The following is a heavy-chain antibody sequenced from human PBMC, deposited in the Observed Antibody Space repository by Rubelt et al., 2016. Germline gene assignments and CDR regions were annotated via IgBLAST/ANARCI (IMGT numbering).Heavy chain of an antibody. V-gene: IGHV4-34*01. CDR1: GGSFSGYY. J-gene: IGHJ3*02. CDR2: INHSGST. D-gene: IGHD6-13*01. CDR3: AIPIAAAGTRAFDI. Sequence: QVQLQQWGAGLLKPSETLSLTCAVYGGSFSGYYWSWIRQPPGKGLEWIGEINHSGSTNYNPSLKSRVTLSVDTSKNQFSLKLSSVTAADTAVYYCAIPIAAAGTRAFDIWGQGTMVTVSS.